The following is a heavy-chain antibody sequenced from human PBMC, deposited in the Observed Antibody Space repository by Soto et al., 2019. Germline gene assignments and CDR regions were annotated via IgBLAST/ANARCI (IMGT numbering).Heavy chain of an antibody. CDR1: GYTLTELS. CDR2: FDPEDGET. D-gene: IGHD1-26*01. V-gene: IGHV1-24*01. J-gene: IGHJ6*02. Sequence: ASVKVCCKVSGYTLTELSMHWVRQAPGKGLEWMGGFDPEDGETIYAQKFQGRVTMTEDTSTDTAYMELSSLRSEDTAVYYCATHSRGLYGSYYIFYYYGMDVWGQGTTVTVSS. CDR3: ATHSRGLYGSYYIFYYYGMDV.